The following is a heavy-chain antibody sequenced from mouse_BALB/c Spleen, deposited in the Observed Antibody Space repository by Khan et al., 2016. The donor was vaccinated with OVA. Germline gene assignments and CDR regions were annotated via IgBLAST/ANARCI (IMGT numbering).Heavy chain of an antibody. V-gene: IGHV2-5-1*01. Sequence: VQLQESGPSLVQPSQSLSITCTVSGFSLTSYGVHWVRQSPGKGLEWLGVIWRGGSTDYNAAFMSRLSITKDNSKSQVFFKMNSLQADDTAIYYCGKGGGELAYWGQGTLVTVSA. J-gene: IGHJ3*01. CDR2: IWRGGST. CDR3: GKGGGELAY. CDR1: GFSLTSYG.